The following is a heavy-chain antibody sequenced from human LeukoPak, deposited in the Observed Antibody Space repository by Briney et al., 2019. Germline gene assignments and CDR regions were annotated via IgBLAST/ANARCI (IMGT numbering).Heavy chain of an antibody. Sequence: VKVSCXXXXXTXTDYYXHWVRQAPGQGLEWMGRINPNSGGTNYAQKFQGRVTMTRDTSISTVYMELSRLRSDDTAVYYCARVGYYESSGYYEYWGQGTLVTVSS. V-gene: IGHV1-2*06. D-gene: IGHD3-22*01. J-gene: IGHJ4*02. CDR3: ARVGYYESSGYYEY. CDR2: INPNSGGT. CDR1: XXTXTDYY.